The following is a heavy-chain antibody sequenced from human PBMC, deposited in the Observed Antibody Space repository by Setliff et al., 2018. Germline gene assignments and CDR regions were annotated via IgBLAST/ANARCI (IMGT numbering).Heavy chain of an antibody. Sequence: ASVKVSCKASGYTFTSYGISWMRQAPGQGPEWLGWINTGNGSPTYAQGFTGRFVFSLDTSVSTAYLQVSSLKAEDTAVYYCAREHYDILTGYYPYYGMDVWGQGTTVTVSS. V-gene: IGHV7-4-1*02. J-gene: IGHJ6*02. CDR3: AREHYDILTGYYPYYGMDV. D-gene: IGHD3-9*01. CDR2: INTGNGSP. CDR1: GYTFTSYG.